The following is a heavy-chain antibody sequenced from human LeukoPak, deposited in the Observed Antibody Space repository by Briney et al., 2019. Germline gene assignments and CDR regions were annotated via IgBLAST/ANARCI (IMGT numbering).Heavy chain of an antibody. CDR2: INHSGST. CDR3: ARGRRVRGGFNYMDA. CDR1: GGSFSGYY. Sequence: SETLSLTCAVYGGSFSGYYWSWIRQPPGKGLEWIGEINHSGSTNYNPSLKSRVTISVDTSKNQFSLKLSSVTAADTAVYYCARGRRVRGGFNYMDAWGKGTTVTVSS. J-gene: IGHJ6*03. V-gene: IGHV4-34*01. D-gene: IGHD3-10*01.